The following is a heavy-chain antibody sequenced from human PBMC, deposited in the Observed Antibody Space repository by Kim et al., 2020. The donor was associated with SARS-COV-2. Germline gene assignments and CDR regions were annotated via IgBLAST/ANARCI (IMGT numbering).Heavy chain of an antibody. V-gene: IGHV5-51*01. CDR3: ARSEQYNWFDP. Sequence: TRNSPAFQGQVTIYADKSISTAYLQWSSLKASDTAMYYCARSEQYNWFDPWGQGTLVTVSS. J-gene: IGHJ5*02. CDR2: T. D-gene: IGHD4-4*01.